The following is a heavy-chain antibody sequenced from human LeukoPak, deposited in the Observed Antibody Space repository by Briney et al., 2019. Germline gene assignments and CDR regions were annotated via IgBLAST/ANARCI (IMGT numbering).Heavy chain of an antibody. CDR2: INHSGST. D-gene: IGHD2-2*03. CDR3: ARGSFGYCSSTSCYGGIRWFDP. Sequence: SETLSLTCAVYGGSFSGYYWSWIRQPPGKGLEWIGEINHSGSTNYNPSLKSRVTISVDTSKNQFSLKQSSVTAADTAVYYCARGSFGYCSSTSCYGGIRWFDPWGQGTLVTVSS. J-gene: IGHJ5*02. CDR1: GGSFSGYY. V-gene: IGHV4-34*01.